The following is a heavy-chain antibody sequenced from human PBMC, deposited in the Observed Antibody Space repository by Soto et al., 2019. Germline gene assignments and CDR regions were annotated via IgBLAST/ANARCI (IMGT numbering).Heavy chain of an antibody. CDR3: AKGGDYYRIDY. CDR1: GFTFDDYS. V-gene: IGHV3-43*01. D-gene: IGHD1-26*01. CDR2: ITWDGTGT. Sequence: DVKLVESGGVVVEPGGSLRLSCAASGFTFDDYSMYWVRQTPRKGLEWVALITWDGTGTYYADSVKGRFSISRDNSKNSLSLQMDSLTSEDTALYYCAKGGDYYRIDYWGQGTLVTVSS. J-gene: IGHJ4*02.